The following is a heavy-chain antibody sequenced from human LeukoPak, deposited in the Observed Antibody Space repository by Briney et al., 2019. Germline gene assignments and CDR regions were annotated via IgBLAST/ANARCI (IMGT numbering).Heavy chain of an antibody. CDR1: GCTFSSYA. J-gene: IGHJ4*02. D-gene: IGHD2-8*01. CDR3: ARSAQMVYALLDY. V-gene: IGHV1-69*13. Sequence: SLKVSCKAYGCTFSSYAISWVRQAPGQGLEWMGGIIPIFGTANYAQKFQGRVAITADESTSTAYMELSSLRSEDTAVCYCARSAQMVYALLDYWGQGTLVTVSS. CDR2: IIPIFGTA.